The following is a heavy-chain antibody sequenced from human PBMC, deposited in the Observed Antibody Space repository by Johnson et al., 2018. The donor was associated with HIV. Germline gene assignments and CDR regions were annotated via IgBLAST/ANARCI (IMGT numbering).Heavy chain of an antibody. CDR3: ARDSEWELGQEGAFDF. Sequence: QVQLVESGGGVVQPGRSLRLSCAASGFLFSRYAMHWVRQAPGKGLEWVAVISYDGGNNYYADSVKGRFTISRDNSKNTLYLQMNSLRAEDTAVYYCARDSEWELGQEGAFDFWGQGTMVTVSS. D-gene: IGHD1-26*01. J-gene: IGHJ3*01. V-gene: IGHV3-30-3*01. CDR2: ISYDGGNN. CDR1: GFLFSRYA.